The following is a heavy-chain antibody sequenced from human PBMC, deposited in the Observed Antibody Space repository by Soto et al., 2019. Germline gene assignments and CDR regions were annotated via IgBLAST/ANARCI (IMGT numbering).Heavy chain of an antibody. J-gene: IGHJ6*02. CDR1: GFTFSSYA. D-gene: IGHD4-4*01. CDR3: AKEGSMTTVTNYYYGMDV. Sequence: GGSLRLSCAASGFTFSSYAMSWVRQAPGKGLEWVSAISGSGGSTYYADSVKGRFTISRDNSKNTLYLQMNSLRAEDTAVYYCAKEGSMTTVTNYYYGMDVWGQGTTVTVSS. CDR2: ISGSGGST. V-gene: IGHV3-23*01.